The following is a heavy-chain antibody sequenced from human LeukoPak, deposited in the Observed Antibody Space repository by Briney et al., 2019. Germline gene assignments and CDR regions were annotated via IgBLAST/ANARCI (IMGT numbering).Heavy chain of an antibody. V-gene: IGHV3-11*04. CDR1: GFTFSDYY. CDR2: ISSSGSTI. D-gene: IGHD3-22*01. Sequence: GGSLRLSCAASGFTFSDYYMSWIRQAPGKGLEWVSYISSSGSTIYYADSVKGRFTTSRDNAKNSLYLQMSSLIAEDTAVYYCARDLYYYDSSGSPVDYWGQGTLVTVSS. J-gene: IGHJ4*02. CDR3: ARDLYYYDSSGSPVDY.